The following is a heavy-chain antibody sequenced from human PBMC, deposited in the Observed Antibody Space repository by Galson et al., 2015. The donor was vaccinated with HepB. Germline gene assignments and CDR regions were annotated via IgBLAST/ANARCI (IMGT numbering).Heavy chain of an antibody. V-gene: IGHV3-30-3*01. Sequence: SLRLSCAASGFTFSSYAMHWVRQAPGKGLEWVAVISYDGSNKYYADSVKGRFTISRDNSKNTLYLQMNSLRAEDTAVYYCARDGEAAAGPDYWGQGTLVTVSS. CDR3: ARDGEAAAGPDY. CDR1: GFTFSSYA. CDR2: ISYDGSNK. J-gene: IGHJ4*02. D-gene: IGHD6-13*01.